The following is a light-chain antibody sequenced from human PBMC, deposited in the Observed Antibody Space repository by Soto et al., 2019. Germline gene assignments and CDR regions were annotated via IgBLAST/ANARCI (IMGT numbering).Light chain of an antibody. V-gene: IGKV1-5*03. CDR3: QHYNDYSPYT. CDR2: KAS. J-gene: IGKJ2*01. Sequence: DIQMTQSPSTLSASVGDRVTITCRASQSIINSLAWYQQKPGKAPKLLIYKASNLESGVPSRFSGRGSGTEFTLTISSLQPDDFATYYCQHYNDYSPYTFGQGTKLEIK. CDR1: QSIINS.